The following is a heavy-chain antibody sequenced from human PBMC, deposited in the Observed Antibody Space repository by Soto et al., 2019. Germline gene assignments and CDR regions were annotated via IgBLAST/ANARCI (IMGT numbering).Heavy chain of an antibody. J-gene: IGHJ4*02. D-gene: IGHD6-19*01. CDR3: AKAGLEEPVAVPV. CDR2: ISYDGSNK. Sequence: QVQLVESGGGVVQPGRSLRLSCAASGFTFSSYGMHWVRQAPGKGLEWVAVISYDGSNKYYADSVKGRFTISRDNSKNTLYLQMNSLRAEDTAVYYCAKAGLEEPVAVPVWGQGTLVTVSS. CDR1: GFTFSSYG. V-gene: IGHV3-30*18.